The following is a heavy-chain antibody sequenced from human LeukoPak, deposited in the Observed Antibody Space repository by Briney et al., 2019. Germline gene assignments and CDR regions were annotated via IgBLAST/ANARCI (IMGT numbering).Heavy chain of an antibody. CDR3: ARDLSPDTAAGKYYFDF. CDR1: GFTFSVFG. CDR2: IWNDARTT. J-gene: IGHJ4*02. D-gene: IGHD6-13*01. V-gene: IGHV3-33*01. Sequence: GMSLRLSCAASGFTFSVFGMHWVRQAPGKGLEWVAVIWNDARTTYYADSVEGRFTISRDDSKNTLFLQMNSLRAEDTAVYYCARDLSPDTAAGKYYFDFCGQGALVTVSS.